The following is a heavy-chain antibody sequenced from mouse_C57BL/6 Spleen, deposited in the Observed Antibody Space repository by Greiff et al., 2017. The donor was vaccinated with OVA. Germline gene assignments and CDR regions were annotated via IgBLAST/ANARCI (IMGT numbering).Heavy chain of an antibody. V-gene: IGHV1-50*01. CDR3: ARGDDYDGGLFAY. Sequence: QVQLKQPGAELVKPGASVKLSCKASGYTFTSYWMQWVKQRPGQGLEWIGEIDPSDSYTNYNQKFKGTATLTVDTSSSTAYMQLSSLTSEDSAGYYCARGDDYDGGLFAYWGQGTLVTVSA. CDR1: GYTFTSYW. CDR2: IDPSDSYT. J-gene: IGHJ3*01. D-gene: IGHD2-4*01.